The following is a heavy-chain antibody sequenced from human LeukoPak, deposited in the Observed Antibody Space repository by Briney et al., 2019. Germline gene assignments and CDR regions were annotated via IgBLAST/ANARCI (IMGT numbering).Heavy chain of an antibody. CDR1: GDILNSYH. J-gene: IGHJ4*02. CDR3: ARDFSWSVDY. D-gene: IGHD6-13*01. Sequence: GASVKVSCTASGDILNSYHIHWVRQAPGQGLERMGIIKHSGGSTTYAQKFQGRLTMTRDTSTGTVNMELSSLTSEDTAVYYCARDFSWSVDYWGQGALVTVTS. CDR2: IKHSGGST. V-gene: IGHV1-46*02.